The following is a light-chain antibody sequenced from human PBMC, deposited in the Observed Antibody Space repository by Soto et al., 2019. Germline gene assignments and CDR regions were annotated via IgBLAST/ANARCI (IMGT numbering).Light chain of an antibody. J-gene: IGKJ3*01. CDR1: QSIDTY. CDR3: QQSYSTPRWT. CDR2: TTS. V-gene: IGKV1-39*01. Sequence: DIQMTQSPSSLSASVGDSVTITCRASQSIDTYLNWYQKKPGKAPKLPIFTTSNLQSGVPSRCSGSGYGTDFTLTISSLQPEDFATYYCQQSYSTPRWTFGPGTKVDIK.